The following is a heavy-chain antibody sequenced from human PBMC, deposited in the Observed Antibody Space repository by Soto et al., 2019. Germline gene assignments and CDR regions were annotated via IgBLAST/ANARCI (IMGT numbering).Heavy chain of an antibody. CDR3: TGVGATP. D-gene: IGHD1-26*01. Sequence: EVQLVESGGGLVQPGESLKLSCAASGFTFSDSAIHWVRQASGKGLEWVGRIRSKANNYATVYAASVKGRFTFSRDDSKNTAYLQMNSLQTEDTAVYYCTGVGATPWGQGTLVTVSS. J-gene: IGHJ5*02. V-gene: IGHV3-73*01. CDR1: GFTFSDSA. CDR2: IRSKANNYAT.